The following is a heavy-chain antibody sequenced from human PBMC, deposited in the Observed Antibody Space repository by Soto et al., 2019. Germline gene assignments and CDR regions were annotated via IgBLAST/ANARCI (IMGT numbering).Heavy chain of an antibody. CDR1: GFTFSRYA. CDR2: ISGSAGST. V-gene: IGHV3-23*01. CDR3: ARRSSSWYFDY. Sequence: EVQLLESGGGVVQPGGSLRLSCAASGFTFSRYAMNWVRQAPEKGLEWVSVISGSAGSTYYADSVKGRFTISRDNSKNTVNLQMNSLRAGGTAVYYCARRSSSWYFDYWGQGTLVTVSS. J-gene: IGHJ4*02. D-gene: IGHD6-13*01.